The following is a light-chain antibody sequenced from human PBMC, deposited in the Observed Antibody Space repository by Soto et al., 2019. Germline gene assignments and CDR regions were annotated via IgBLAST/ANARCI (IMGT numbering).Light chain of an antibody. J-gene: IGLJ1*01. CDR3: SSYTRISTPYV. Sequence: QSALTQPASVSGSPGQSITISCTGTSSDVGGYNYVSWYQQHPGKAPKLMIYEVSNRPSGVSNRFSGSKSGNTASLTISGLQAEDEADYYCSSYTRISTPYVFGTGTKVTVL. CDR2: EVS. V-gene: IGLV2-14*01. CDR1: SSDVGGYNY.